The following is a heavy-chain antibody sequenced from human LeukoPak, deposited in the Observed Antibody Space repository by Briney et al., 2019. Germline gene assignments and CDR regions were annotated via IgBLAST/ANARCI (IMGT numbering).Heavy chain of an antibody. Sequence: ASLKVSCKPSRYTFTSYVISSVPHTPGQRVEWMGWINPNSGVTNYTQNFQGRVTMTRDTSPSTAYMEMRRMRSDDTAVYYCARGRPYDYVWGNQSDAFDIWGQGTMVTVSS. CDR3: ARGRPYDYVWGNQSDAFDI. CDR1: RYTFTSYV. CDR2: INPNSGVT. D-gene: IGHD3-16*01. J-gene: IGHJ3*02. V-gene: IGHV1-2*02.